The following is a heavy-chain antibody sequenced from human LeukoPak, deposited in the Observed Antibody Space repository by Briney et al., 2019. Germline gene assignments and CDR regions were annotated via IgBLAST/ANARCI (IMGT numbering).Heavy chain of an antibody. J-gene: IGHJ4*02. Sequence: GGSLRLSCAASGFTFSSYSMNWVRQAPGKGLEWVSYISSSSSTIYYADSVKGRFTISRDNAKNSLYLQMTSLRAEDTAVYYCAKVGGYSSGWYKNYFDYWGQGTLVTVSS. CDR1: GFTFSSYS. D-gene: IGHD6-19*01. V-gene: IGHV3-48*04. CDR2: ISSSSSTI. CDR3: AKVGGYSSGWYKNYFDY.